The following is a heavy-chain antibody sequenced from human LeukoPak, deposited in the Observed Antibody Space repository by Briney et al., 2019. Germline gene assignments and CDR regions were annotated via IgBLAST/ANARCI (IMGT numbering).Heavy chain of an antibody. CDR1: GFTFSTYS. J-gene: IGHJ4*02. CDR2: IRYDGSDK. D-gene: IGHD6-13*01. CDR3: AKDLGMSATYFDY. Sequence: GGSLRLSCAASGFTFSTYSMHWVRQAPGKGLEWVAFIRYDGSDKYYLDSVKGRFTISRDNSKNTLYLQMNSLRAEDTAVYYCAKDLGMSATYFDYWGQGTLVTVSS. V-gene: IGHV3-30*02.